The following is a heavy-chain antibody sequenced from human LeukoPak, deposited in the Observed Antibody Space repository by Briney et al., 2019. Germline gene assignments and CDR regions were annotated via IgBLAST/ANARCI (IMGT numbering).Heavy chain of an antibody. J-gene: IGHJ4*02. CDR2: IIPILGIA. Sequence: GASVKVSCKASGGTFSSYAISWVRQAPGQGLEWMGRIIPILGIANYAQKFQGRVTITADKSTSTAYMELNSLKTEDTAVYYCTTIRAAINGDYDYWGQGTLVTVSS. V-gene: IGHV1-69*04. CDR3: TTIRAAINGDYDY. D-gene: IGHD4-17*01. CDR1: GGTFSSYA.